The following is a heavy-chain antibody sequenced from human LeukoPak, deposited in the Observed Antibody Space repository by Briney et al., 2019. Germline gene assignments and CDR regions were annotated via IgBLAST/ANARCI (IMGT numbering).Heavy chain of an antibody. CDR2: ISWNSGSI. CDR1: GFTFDDYA. CDR3: AKDILGVTNFGEFDY. D-gene: IGHD3-10*01. V-gene: IGHV3-9*01. Sequence: GGSLRLSCAASGFTFDDYAMHWVRQAPGKGLEWVSGISWNSGSIGYADSVKGRFTISRGNAKNSLYLQMNSLRAEDTALYYCAKDILGVTNFGEFDYWGQGTLVTVSS. J-gene: IGHJ4*02.